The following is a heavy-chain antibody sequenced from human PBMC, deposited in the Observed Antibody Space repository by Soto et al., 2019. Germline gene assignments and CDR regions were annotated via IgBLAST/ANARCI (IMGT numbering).Heavy chain of an antibody. J-gene: IGHJ3*02. Sequence: ASVKVSCKASGGTFSSYTISWVRQAPGQGLEWMGRIIPILGIANYAQKFQGRVTITADKSTSTAYMELSSLRSEDTAVYYCARPRNGYQIQNAFDIWGQGTMVTVPS. CDR1: GGTFSSYT. CDR2: IIPILGIA. D-gene: IGHD3-3*01. CDR3: ARPRNGYQIQNAFDI. V-gene: IGHV1-69*02.